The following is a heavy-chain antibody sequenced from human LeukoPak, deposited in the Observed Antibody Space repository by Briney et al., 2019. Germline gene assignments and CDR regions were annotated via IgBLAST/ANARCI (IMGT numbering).Heavy chain of an antibody. CDR2: INPSGGST. D-gene: IGHD1-26*01. Sequence: ASVKVSCKASGYTFTSYYMHWVRQAPGQGLEWMGIINPSGGSTSNPQKFQGRVTMTRDTSTSTVYMELSSLRSEDTAVYYCARGAGVGATNLSNWFDPWGQGTLVTVPS. CDR1: GYTFTSYY. CDR3: ARGAGVGATNLSNWFDP. V-gene: IGHV1-46*01. J-gene: IGHJ5*02.